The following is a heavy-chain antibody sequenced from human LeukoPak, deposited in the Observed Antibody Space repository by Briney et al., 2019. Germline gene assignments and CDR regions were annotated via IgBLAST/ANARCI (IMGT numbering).Heavy chain of an antibody. V-gene: IGHV3-23*01. Sequence: GGSLRLSCAASGFSFSSNAMSWVRQAPGKGLEWVSAIINSGGSTHYADSVKGRFTISRDNPKNMLYLQMNSLRAEDTALYYCAKDIYGDYGGLDYWGQGTLVTVSS. CDR3: AKDIYGDYGGLDY. CDR1: GFSFSSNA. CDR2: IINSGGST. J-gene: IGHJ4*02. D-gene: IGHD4-17*01.